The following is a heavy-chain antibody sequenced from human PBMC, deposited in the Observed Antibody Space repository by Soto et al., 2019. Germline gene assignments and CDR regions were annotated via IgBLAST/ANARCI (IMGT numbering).Heavy chain of an antibody. CDR1: GYTFTNYW. V-gene: IGHV5-51*01. Sequence: PGESLKISCKGSGYTFTNYWIGWVRQMPGKGPEWMGIIYPGDSDTKYNPSFQGQVTISADKSISTAYLQWSSLKASDTAMYYCALDRDYDSSGYYGNAFDIWGQGTMVTVSS. CDR3: ALDRDYDSSGYYGNAFDI. J-gene: IGHJ3*02. D-gene: IGHD3-22*01. CDR2: IYPGDSDT.